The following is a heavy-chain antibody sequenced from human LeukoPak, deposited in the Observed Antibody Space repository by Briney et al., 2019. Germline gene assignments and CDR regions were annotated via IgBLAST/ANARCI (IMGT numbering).Heavy chain of an antibody. CDR3: ASVHGGY. D-gene: IGHD3-10*01. CDR1: GVSISSSGYY. J-gene: IGHJ4*02. V-gene: IGHV4-39*07. CDR2: VYYSGST. Sequence: KPSETLSLTCTVSGVSISSSGYYWGWIRQPPGKGLEWLGSVYYSGSTYYNPSLKSRVTISVDKSKNQFSLKLSSVTAADTAVYYCASVHGGYWGQGTLVTVSS.